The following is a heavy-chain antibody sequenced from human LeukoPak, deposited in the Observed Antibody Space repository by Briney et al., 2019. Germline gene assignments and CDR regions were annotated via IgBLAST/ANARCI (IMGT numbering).Heavy chain of an antibody. CDR1: GFTFSKFA. V-gene: IGHV3-23*01. Sequence: GGSLRLSCVASGFTFSKFAVSWVRQAPGNGLEWVSSISASGGKTYDADSVKGRFTISRDNSKNTFYLGMNSLRADHTAVYYCAKTFGTIDPFEYWGQGTLVTVSP. CDR3: AKTFGTIDPFEY. J-gene: IGHJ4*02. D-gene: IGHD2-2*01. CDR2: ISASGGKT.